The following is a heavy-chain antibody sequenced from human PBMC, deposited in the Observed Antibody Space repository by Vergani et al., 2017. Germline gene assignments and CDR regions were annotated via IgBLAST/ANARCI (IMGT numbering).Heavy chain of an antibody. CDR1: GFTFSDYY. Sequence: QVQLVESGGGLVKPGGSLRLSCAASGFTFSDYYMSWIRQAPGKGLEWVSYISSSGSTIYYADSVKGRFTISRDNAKNSLYLQMNSLRAEDTAVYYCARGPPDRDFWSGYYTYGGFFGFDYWGQGTLVTVSS. V-gene: IGHV3-11*01. CDR2: ISSSGSTI. CDR3: ARGPPDRDFWSGYYTYGGFFGFDY. J-gene: IGHJ4*02. D-gene: IGHD3-3*01.